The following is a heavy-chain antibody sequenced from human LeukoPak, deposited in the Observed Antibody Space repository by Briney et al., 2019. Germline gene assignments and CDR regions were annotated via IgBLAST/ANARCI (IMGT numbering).Heavy chain of an antibody. CDR1: GGTFSNYV. CDR2: IIPIFGTA. CDR3: AATVLDTAMGHLPMIDY. J-gene: IGHJ4*02. Sequence: ASVKVSCKASGGTFSNYVISWVRQAPGQGLEWMGGIIPIFGTANYAQKFQGRVTITADKSTSTAYMELSSLRSEDTAVYYCAATVLDTAMGHLPMIDYWGQGTLVTVSS. D-gene: IGHD5-18*01. V-gene: IGHV1-69*06.